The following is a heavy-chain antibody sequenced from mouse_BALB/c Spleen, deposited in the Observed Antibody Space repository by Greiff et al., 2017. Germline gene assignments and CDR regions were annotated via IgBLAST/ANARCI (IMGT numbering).Heavy chain of an antibody. CDR1: GYAFTNYL. CDR2: INPGSGGT. J-gene: IGHJ2*01. CDR3: ARGSSGYLYFDY. V-gene: IGHV1-54*01. D-gene: IGHD3-1*01. Sequence: VKVVESGAELVRPGTSVKVSCKASGYAFTNYLIEWVKQRPGQGLEWIGVINPGSGGTNYNEKFKGKATLTADKSSSTAYMQLSSLTSDDSAVYFCARGSSGYLYFDYWGQGTTLTVSS.